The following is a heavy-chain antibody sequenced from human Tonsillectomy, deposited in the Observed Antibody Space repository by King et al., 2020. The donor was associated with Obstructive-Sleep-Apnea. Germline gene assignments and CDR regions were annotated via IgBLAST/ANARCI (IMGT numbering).Heavy chain of an antibody. CDR2: IYYSGGT. J-gene: IGHJ4*02. V-gene: IGHV4-59*08. D-gene: IGHD2-8*01. Sequence: VQLQESGPGLVTPSETLSLTCTVSGGSISTYYWSWIRQPPGKGLEWIGYIYYSGGTNYNPSLMSRVTISVDTSKNQFSLKLNSVTAADTAVYYCARRATSGSWYFFDYWGQGTLVTVSS. CDR1: GGSISTYY. CDR3: ARRATSGSWYFFDY.